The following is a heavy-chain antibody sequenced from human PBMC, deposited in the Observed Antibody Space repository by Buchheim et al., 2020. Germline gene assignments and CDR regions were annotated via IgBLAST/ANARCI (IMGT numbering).Heavy chain of an antibody. Sequence: QVQLQLWGAGLLKPSETLSLTCAVYGGSFSGYYWNWIRQPPGKGLEWIGEINQSGSTTYNPSLNSRVTISVDTSKNQFSLRLSSVTAADTAVYYCARGGRETISGNYFWYYWGQGTL. D-gene: IGHD1-26*01. CDR2: INQSGST. V-gene: IGHV4-34*01. CDR1: GGSFSGYY. J-gene: IGHJ4*02. CDR3: ARGGRETISGNYFWYY.